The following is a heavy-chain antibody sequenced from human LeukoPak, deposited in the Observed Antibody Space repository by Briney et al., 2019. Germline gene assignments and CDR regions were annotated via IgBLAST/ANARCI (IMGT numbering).Heavy chain of an antibody. V-gene: IGHV4-59*12. D-gene: IGHD6-19*01. CDR2: IYYSGST. J-gene: IGHJ4*02. Sequence: SETLSLTCTVSGGSISSYYWSWIRQPPGKGLEWIGYIYYSGSTNYNPSLKSRVTISVDTSKYQFSLKLSSVTAADTAVYYCARETWAVAGTVIDYWGQGTLVTVSS. CDR1: GGSISSYY. CDR3: ARETWAVAGTVIDY.